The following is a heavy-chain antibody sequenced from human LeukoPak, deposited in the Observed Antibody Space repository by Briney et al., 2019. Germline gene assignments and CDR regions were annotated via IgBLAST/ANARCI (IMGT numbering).Heavy chain of an antibody. CDR2: IRAGGDNT. CDR1: GFTFSSYG. D-gene: IGHD3-9*01. J-gene: IGHJ3*02. V-gene: IGHV3-23*01. CDR3: AREATVRYFDWLSAPKEGAFDI. Sequence: GGSLRLSCAASGFTFSSYGMSWVRQAPGKGLEWVSGIRAGGDNTYYADSVKGRFTISRDNAKNSLYLQMNSLRAEDTAVYYCAREATVRYFDWLSAPKEGAFDIWGQGTMVTVSS.